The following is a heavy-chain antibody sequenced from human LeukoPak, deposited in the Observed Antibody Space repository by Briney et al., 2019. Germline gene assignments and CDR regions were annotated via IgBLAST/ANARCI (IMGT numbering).Heavy chain of an antibody. CDR3: ARESSEGPYFDY. V-gene: IGHV1-2*02. D-gene: IGHD6-19*01. J-gene: IGHJ4*02. CDR1: GYTFTGYY. Sequence: LRASVKLSCKASGYTFTGYYMHWVRQAPGQGLEWMSSINPNSGGTYYAQTLQGRFTMTRDTSISTLYMELSSLRADDTAVYYCARESSEGPYFDYWGQGNLVTVSS. CDR2: INPNSGGT.